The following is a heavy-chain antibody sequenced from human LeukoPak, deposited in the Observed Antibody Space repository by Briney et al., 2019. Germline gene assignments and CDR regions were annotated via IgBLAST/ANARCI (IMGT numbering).Heavy chain of an antibody. V-gene: IGHV3-23*01. CDR3: AKDDDYYDSSGYSVVFDY. CDR2: ISGSGGST. Sequence: PGGSLRLSCAASGFTFSSYAMSWVRQAPGKGLEWVSAISGSGGSTYYADSVKGRFTISRDNSKNTLYLQMNSLRAEDTAVYNCAKDDDYYDSSGYSVVFDYWGHGTLVTVSS. CDR1: GFTFSSYA. J-gene: IGHJ4*01. D-gene: IGHD3-22*01.